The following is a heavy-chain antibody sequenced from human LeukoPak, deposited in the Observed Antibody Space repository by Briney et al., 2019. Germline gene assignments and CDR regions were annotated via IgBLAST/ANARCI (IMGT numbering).Heavy chain of an antibody. Sequence: SQTLSLTCSVSGDSISSRDYYWSWIRQPPGKGLEWIGYIYYSGSTSYNPSLKSRVTISVDTSKNQFSLRLSSVTAADTAVYYCAIQVVGATHMVFDYWGQGTLVTVSS. D-gene: IGHD1-26*01. CDR2: IYYSGST. J-gene: IGHJ4*02. CDR1: GDSISSRDYY. CDR3: AIQVVGATHMVFDY. V-gene: IGHV4-30-4*08.